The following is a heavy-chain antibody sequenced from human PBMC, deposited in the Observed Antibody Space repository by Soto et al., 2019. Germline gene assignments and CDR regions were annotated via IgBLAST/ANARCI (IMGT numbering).Heavy chain of an antibody. CDR3: ARDHSGDCSSTSCPFFDY. D-gene: IGHD2-2*01. Sequence: PSETLSLTCAVYGGSFSGYYWSWIRQPPGKGLEWIGSIYYSGSTYYNPSLKSRVTISVDTSKNQFSLKLSSVTAADTAVYYCARDHSGDCSSTSCPFFDYWGQGTLVTVSS. CDR1: GGSFSGYY. J-gene: IGHJ4*02. V-gene: IGHV4-34*09. CDR2: IYYSGST.